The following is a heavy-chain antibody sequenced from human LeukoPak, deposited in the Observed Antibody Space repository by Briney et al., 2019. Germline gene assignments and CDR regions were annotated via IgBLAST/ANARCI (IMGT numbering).Heavy chain of an antibody. Sequence: KPSETLSLTCTVSGGSISSSCWSWIRQPAGKGLEWIGRIYTSGSTNYNPSLKSRVTMSVDTSKNQFSLKLSSVTAADTAVYYCARDGSHYDYVWGSYRGYYFDYWGQGTLVTVSS. CDR1: GGSISSSC. V-gene: IGHV4-4*07. J-gene: IGHJ4*02. CDR3: ARDGSHYDYVWGSYRGYYFDY. CDR2: IYTSGST. D-gene: IGHD3-16*02.